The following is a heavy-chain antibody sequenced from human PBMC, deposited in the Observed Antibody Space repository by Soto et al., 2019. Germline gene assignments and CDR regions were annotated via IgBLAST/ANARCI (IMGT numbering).Heavy chain of an antibody. CDR3: ARDRGGGSIFGGHYGMDV. Sequence: QVQLLESGGGLVKPGGSLRLSCAASGFIFRDFYMSWIRQVPGKGLEWLSKISSSSSSTDYADSVKGRFTISRDNAKNSLYLQMGSLRAEDTAVYYCARDRGGGSIFGGHYGMDVWGQGPTVTVSS. J-gene: IGHJ6*02. CDR2: ISSSSSST. V-gene: IGHV3-11*06. CDR1: GFIFRDFY. D-gene: IGHD3-3*01.